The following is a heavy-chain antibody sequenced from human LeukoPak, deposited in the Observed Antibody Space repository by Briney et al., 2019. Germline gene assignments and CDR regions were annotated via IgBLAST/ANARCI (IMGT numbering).Heavy chain of an antibody. J-gene: IGHJ6*03. CDR1: GYTFTSYD. CDR2: IIPIFSTA. CDR3: AREGSRDGYNYDYYYYMDV. Sequence: GASVKVSCKASGYTFTSYDINWVRQATGQGLEWMGGIIPIFSTANYAQKFQGRVTITADESTSTAYMELSSLRSEDTAVYYCAREGSRDGYNYDYYYYMDVWGKGTTVTVSS. D-gene: IGHD5-24*01. V-gene: IGHV1-69*13.